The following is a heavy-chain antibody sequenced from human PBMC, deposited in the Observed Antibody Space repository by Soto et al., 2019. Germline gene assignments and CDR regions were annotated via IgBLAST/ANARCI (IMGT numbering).Heavy chain of an antibody. J-gene: IGHJ6*02. V-gene: IGHV4-31*03. CDR3: ARDEGKHSSSWYAGGMDV. CDR2: IYYSGST. D-gene: IGHD6-13*01. CDR1: GGSISSGGYY. Sequence: QVQLQESGPGLVKPSQTLSLTCTVSGGSISSGGYYWSWIRQHPGKGLEWIGHIYYSGSTYYNPSLKSRGTRSVDTSKNQFSLKLSSVTAADTVVYYCARDEGKHSSSWYAGGMDVWGQGTTVTVSS.